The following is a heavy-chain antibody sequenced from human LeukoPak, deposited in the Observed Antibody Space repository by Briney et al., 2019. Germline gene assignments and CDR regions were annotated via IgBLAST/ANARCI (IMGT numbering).Heavy chain of an antibody. V-gene: IGHV1-69*01. CDR3: ATDIAAAGSRGSYSDY. CDR2: IIPIFGTA. J-gene: IGHJ4*02. Sequence: SVKVSCKASGGTFSSYAISWVRQAPGQGLEWMGGIIPIFGTANYAQKFQGRVTITADESTSTAYMELSSLRSEDMAVYYCATDIAAAGSRGSYSDYWGQGTLVTVSS. CDR1: GGTFSSYA. D-gene: IGHD6-13*01.